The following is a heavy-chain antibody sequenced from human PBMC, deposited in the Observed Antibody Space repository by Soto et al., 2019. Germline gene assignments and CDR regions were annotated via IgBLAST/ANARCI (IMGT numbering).Heavy chain of an antibody. V-gene: IGHV1-69*01. D-gene: IGHD2-15*01. J-gene: IGHJ4*02. CDR1: GGTFSSYA. CDR2: IIPIFGTA. CDR3: ARGCSGGSCYWGAFDY. Sequence: QVQLVQSGAEVKKPGSSVPVSCRASGGTFSSYAISWVRQAPGQGLEWMGGIIPIFGTANYAQKVQGRVTITADEYTSTACLELSSLRTEDTAVYYCARGCSGGSCYWGAFDYWGQGTLVTVSS.